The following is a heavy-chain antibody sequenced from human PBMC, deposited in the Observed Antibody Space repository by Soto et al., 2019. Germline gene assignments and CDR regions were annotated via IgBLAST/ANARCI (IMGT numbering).Heavy chain of an antibody. J-gene: IGHJ4*02. V-gene: IGHV4-4*02. D-gene: IGHD1-26*01. CDR2: IYNSGST. Sequence: QVQLQESGPGRVKPSGTLSLTCTVSGASIITRSDAWWSWVRQPPGKGLEWIGEIYNSGSTNYNPSNRGRVTMSVGNSKNQFALRLSSVTGADRDVYYCAKMMGATRVVYWGQGPQVTVSS. CDR3: AKMMGATRVVY. CDR1: GASIITRSDAW.